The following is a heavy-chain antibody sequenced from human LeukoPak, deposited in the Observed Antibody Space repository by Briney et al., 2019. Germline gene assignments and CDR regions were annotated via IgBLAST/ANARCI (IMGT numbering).Heavy chain of an antibody. CDR3: ARESGSDAFDI. Sequence: VASVKVSCKASGYTFTKYGVSWVRQAPGQGLEWMGWISAYNGDIKYAQRGKGRVTMTTDTSTCTVYMELRSLRSDDTAVYYCARESGSDAFDIWGQGTMVTVSS. V-gene: IGHV1-18*01. CDR1: GYTFTKYG. CDR2: ISAYNGDI. J-gene: IGHJ3*02.